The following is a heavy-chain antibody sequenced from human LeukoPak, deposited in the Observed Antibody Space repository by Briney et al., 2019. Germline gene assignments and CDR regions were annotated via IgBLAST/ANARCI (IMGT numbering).Heavy chain of an antibody. Sequence: PPETLSLTCTVFGGSISSYYWSWIRQPPGKGLEWIGYIYHRGSANYNPSLKSRVAISLDTSKNQFSLRLSSVTAADTAVYFCARAGNYYTSGSYLGYWGQGTLVTVSS. V-gene: IGHV4-59*01. D-gene: IGHD3-10*01. CDR2: IYHRGSA. CDR1: GGSISSYY. CDR3: ARAGNYYTSGSYLGY. J-gene: IGHJ4*02.